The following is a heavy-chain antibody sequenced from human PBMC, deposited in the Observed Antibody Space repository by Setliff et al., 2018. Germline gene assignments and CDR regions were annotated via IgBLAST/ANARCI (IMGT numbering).Heavy chain of an antibody. Sequence: PGGSLRLSCAASGFTFSSYAMSWVRQAPGKGLEWVPAISGSGGSTYYADSVKGRFTISRDNSKNTLYLQMNSLRAEDTAVYYCAKVLGYSSGQLGETKKSIFDYWGQGTLVTVSS. D-gene: IGHD6-19*01. CDR1: GFTFSSYA. V-gene: IGHV3-23*01. CDR3: AKVLGYSSGQLGETKKSIFDY. J-gene: IGHJ4*02. CDR2: ISGSGGST.